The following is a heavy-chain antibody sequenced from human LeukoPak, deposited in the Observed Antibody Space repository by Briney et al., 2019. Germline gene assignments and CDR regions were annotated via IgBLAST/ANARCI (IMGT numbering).Heavy chain of an antibody. J-gene: IGHJ4*02. CDR3: ARDVLRGDGYNFDY. V-gene: IGHV4-59*01. CDR1: GGSISSYH. D-gene: IGHD5-24*01. CDR2: ISYTGST. Sequence: PETLSLTCTVSGGSISSYHWNWIRKPPGPELELNGYISYTGSTNNNPYPKGRLSISLDTSKNQFSLKLSSVTAADTAVYYCARDVLRGDGYNFDYWGQGTLVTVSS.